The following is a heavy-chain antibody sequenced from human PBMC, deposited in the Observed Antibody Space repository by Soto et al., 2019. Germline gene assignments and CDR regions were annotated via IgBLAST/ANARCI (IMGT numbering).Heavy chain of an antibody. J-gene: IGHJ1*01. CDR2: INHSGGT. Sequence: SETLSLTCAVYGGSFSTYYWSWIRQPPGKGLEWIGEINHSGGTNYNPSLKSRVTISVDTSKNQFSLKLSSVTAADTAVYYCARGAAIFGVVLQRWGQGSLVTVSS. V-gene: IGHV4-34*01. CDR3: ARGAAIFGVVLQR. CDR1: GGSFSTYY. D-gene: IGHD3-3*01.